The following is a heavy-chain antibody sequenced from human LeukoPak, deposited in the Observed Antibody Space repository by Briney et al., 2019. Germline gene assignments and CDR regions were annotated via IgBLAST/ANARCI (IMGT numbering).Heavy chain of an antibody. J-gene: IGHJ6*03. CDR2: IYYSGST. CDR1: GGSISSYY. CDR3: ARHVNWDFAFGYYYYYMDV. Sequence: PSEALSLTCTVSGGSISSYYWSWIRQPPGKGLEWIGYIYYSGSTNYNPSLKSRATISVDTSKNQFSLKLSSVTAADTAVYYCARHVNWDFAFGYYYYYMDVWGKGTTVTVSS. D-gene: IGHD1-7*01. V-gene: IGHV4-59*08.